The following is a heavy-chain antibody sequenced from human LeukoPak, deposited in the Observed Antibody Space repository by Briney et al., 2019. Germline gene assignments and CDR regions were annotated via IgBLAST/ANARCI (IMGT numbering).Heavy chain of an antibody. CDR2: TNWDGGRT. CDR1: GFTFDDYA. CDR3: ARDGLRRPPTPYCGGDCPLDY. D-gene: IGHD2-21*02. Sequence: GGSLRLSCAASGFTFDDYAMSWVRQTPGKGLEWVSGTNWDGGRTGYADSVKGRFTISRDNAKNSLYLQMNSLRVEDTAMYYCARDGLRRPPTPYCGGDCPLDYWGQGTLVTVSS. V-gene: IGHV3-20*04. J-gene: IGHJ4*02.